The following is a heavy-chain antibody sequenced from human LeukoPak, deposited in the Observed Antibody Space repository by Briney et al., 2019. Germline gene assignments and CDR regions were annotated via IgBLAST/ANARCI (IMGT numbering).Heavy chain of an antibody. J-gene: IGHJ4*02. CDR3: ARFGKYYFDY. Sequence: SQTLSLTCTVSGGSISSGDYYWSWLRQPPGKGLEWIGYIYYSGSTYYTPSLKSRVTISVDTSKNQFSLQLSSVTAADTAVYYCARFGKYYFDYWGQGTLVTVSS. CDR2: IYYSGST. CDR1: GGSISSGDYY. D-gene: IGHD3-10*01. V-gene: IGHV4-30-4*01.